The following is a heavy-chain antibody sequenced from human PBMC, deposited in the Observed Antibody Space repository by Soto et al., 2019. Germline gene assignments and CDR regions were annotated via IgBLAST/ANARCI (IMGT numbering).Heavy chain of an antibody. Sequence: SETLSLTCAVYGGSFSGYYWSWIRQPPGKGLEWIGEINHSGSTNYNPSLKSRVTISVDTSKNQFSLKLSSVTAADTAVYYCARSPRGKGVWGQGTTVTVSS. CDR1: GGSFSGYY. V-gene: IGHV4-34*01. CDR3: ARSPRGKGV. D-gene: IGHD3-16*01. J-gene: IGHJ6*02. CDR2: INHSGST.